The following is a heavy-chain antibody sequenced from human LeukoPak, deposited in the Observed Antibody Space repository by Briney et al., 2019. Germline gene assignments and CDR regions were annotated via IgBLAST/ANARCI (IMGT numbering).Heavy chain of an antibody. CDR3: AKVGIQLWSREYYFDY. J-gene: IGHJ4*02. CDR1: GFIFNSYW. V-gene: IGHV3-7*03. Sequence: GGSLRHSCAASGFIFNSYWMNWLRQAPGKGLEWVANVDQDGSEKYYVGSVKGRFTISRDNAKNSLYLQMNSLRVEDTAVYYCAKVGIQLWSREYYFDYWGQGTLVTVSS. D-gene: IGHD5-18*01. CDR2: VDQDGSEK.